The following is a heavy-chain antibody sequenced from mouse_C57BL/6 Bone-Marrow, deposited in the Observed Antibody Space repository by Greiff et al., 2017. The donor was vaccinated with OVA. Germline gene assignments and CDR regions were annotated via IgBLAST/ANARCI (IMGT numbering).Heavy chain of an antibody. CDR2: ISNLAYSI. J-gene: IGHJ4*01. Sequence: DVMLVESGGGLVQPGGSLKLSCAASGFTFSDYGMAWVRQAPRKGPEWVAFISNLAYSIYYADTVTGRFTISRENAKNTLYLEMSSLRSEDTAMYYCARSFAYYYAMDYWGQGTSVTVSS. CDR1: GFTFSDYG. CDR3: ARSFAYYYAMDY. V-gene: IGHV5-15*01.